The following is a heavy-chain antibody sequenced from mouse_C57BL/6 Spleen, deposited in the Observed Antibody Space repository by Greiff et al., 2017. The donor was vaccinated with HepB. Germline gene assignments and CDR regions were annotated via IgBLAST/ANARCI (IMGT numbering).Heavy chain of an antibody. Sequence: VQLQQPGAELVMPGASVKLSCKASGYTFTSYWMHWVKQRPGQGLEWIGEIDPSDSYTNYNQKFKGKSTLTVDKSSSTAYMQLSSLTSEDSAVYYCARTAQAFDDWGQGTTLTVSS. CDR2: IDPSDSYT. CDR3: ARTAQAFDD. J-gene: IGHJ2*01. D-gene: IGHD3-2*02. V-gene: IGHV1-69*01. CDR1: GYTFTSYW.